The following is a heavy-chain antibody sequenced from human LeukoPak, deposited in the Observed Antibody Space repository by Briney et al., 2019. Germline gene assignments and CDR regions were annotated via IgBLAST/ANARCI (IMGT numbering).Heavy chain of an antibody. CDR2: IYYSGST. CDR3: ARSGDYGDYPIDY. D-gene: IGHD4-17*01. CDR1: GGSISSYY. V-gene: IGHV4-59*01. J-gene: IGHJ4*02. Sequence: SETLSLTCTVSGGSISSYYWSWIRQPPGKGLEWIGYIYYSGSTNYNPSLRSRVTISVDTSKNQFTLKLSSVTAADTAVYYCARSGDYGDYPIDYWGQGTLVTVSS.